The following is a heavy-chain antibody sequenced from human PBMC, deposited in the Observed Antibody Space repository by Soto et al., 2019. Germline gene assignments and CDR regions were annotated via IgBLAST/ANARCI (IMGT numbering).Heavy chain of an antibody. CDR3: ARLLYSSGWYLGYGVDV. CDR1: GGSISSSSYY. D-gene: IGHD6-19*01. V-gene: IGHV4-39*01. Sequence: QLQLQESGPGLVKPSETLSLTCTVSGGSISSSSYYWGWMRQPPGKGLEWIGSIYYSGSTYYNPSLKSRVTLYIDTSKNQFSLKLSSVTAADTALYYCARLLYSSGWYLGYGVDVWGHGTTVTVSS. J-gene: IGHJ6*02. CDR2: IYYSGST.